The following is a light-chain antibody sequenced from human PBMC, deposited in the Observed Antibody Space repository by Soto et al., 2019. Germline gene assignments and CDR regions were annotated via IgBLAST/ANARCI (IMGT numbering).Light chain of an antibody. V-gene: IGKV1-33*01. CDR2: DAS. CDR3: QQYENLPT. CDR1: QDISNS. Sequence: DIQMTQFPSSLSASVGDRVTITFQASQDISNSLNYCRQKPGKVPNLLIYDASKLETGVPSSFSGSGSGTDFTFTFSSLQPEDIATYYCQQYENLPTFGQGTRLEIK. J-gene: IGKJ5*01.